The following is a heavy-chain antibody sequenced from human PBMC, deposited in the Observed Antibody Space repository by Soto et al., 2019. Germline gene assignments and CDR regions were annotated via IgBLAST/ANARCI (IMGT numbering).Heavy chain of an antibody. J-gene: IGHJ5*02. V-gene: IGHV4-4*07. Sequence: LSLTCTVSGGSISSYYWSWIRQPAGKGLEWIGRIYTSGSTNYNPSLKSRVTMSVDTSKNQFSLKLSSVTAADTAVYYCAREGGETTVTTNWFDPWGQGTLVTVSS. CDR3: AREGGETTVTTNWFDP. CDR2: IYTSGST. CDR1: GGSISSYY. D-gene: IGHD4-17*01.